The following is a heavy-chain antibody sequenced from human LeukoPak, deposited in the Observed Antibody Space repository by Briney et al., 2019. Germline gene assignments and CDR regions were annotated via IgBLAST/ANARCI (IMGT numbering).Heavy chain of an antibody. D-gene: IGHD6-19*01. CDR2: ISASGGST. CDR1: GFTFSSYE. CDR3: AKDHSSGWPYCFPY. V-gene: IGHV3-23*01. Sequence: GGSLRLSCAASGFTFSSYEMNWVRQAPGKGLEWVSAISASGGSTYYADSVKGRFTISRDNSKNTLFLQMNSLRAEDTAVYYCAKDHSSGWPYCFPYWGQGTLVTVSS. J-gene: IGHJ4*02.